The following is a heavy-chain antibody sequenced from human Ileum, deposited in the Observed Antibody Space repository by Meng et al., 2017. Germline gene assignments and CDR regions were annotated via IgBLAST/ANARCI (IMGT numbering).Heavy chain of an antibody. Sequence: QAHLPQSGPGMVKPSQTRSLPCAVSGGSVSSNIAAWNWIRQSPLRGLEWLGRTYYRSKWYSEYAVSVKSRISITPDTSKNQFSLQMNSVTPEDTAVYYCASGSGSLDYWGPGTLVTVSS. J-gene: IGHJ4*02. D-gene: IGHD3-3*01. CDR3: ASGSGSLDY. CDR2: TYYRSKWYS. CDR1: GGSVSSNIAA. V-gene: IGHV6-1*01.